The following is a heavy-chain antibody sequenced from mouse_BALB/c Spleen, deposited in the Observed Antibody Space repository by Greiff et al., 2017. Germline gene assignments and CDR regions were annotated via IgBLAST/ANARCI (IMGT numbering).Heavy chain of an antibody. J-gene: IGHJ3*01. V-gene: IGHV5-9-4*01. CDR1: GFTFSSYA. CDR2: ISSGGSYT. CDR3: APYRYDVEGFAY. Sequence: EVKLVESGGGLVKPGGSLKLSCAASGFTFSSYAMSWVRQSPEKRLEWVAEISSGGSYTYYPDTVTGRFTISRDNAKNTLYLEMSSLRSEDTAMYYCAPYRYDVEGFAYWGQGTLVTVSA. D-gene: IGHD2-14*01.